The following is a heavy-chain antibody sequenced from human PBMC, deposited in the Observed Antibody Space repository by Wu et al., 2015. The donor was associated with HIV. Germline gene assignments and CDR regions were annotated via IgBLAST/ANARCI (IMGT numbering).Heavy chain of an antibody. CDR1: GYTLSTYD. CDR2: MNPTSGNR. CDR3: ARGILTFIAAAGLGY. J-gene: IGHJ4*02. D-gene: IGHD6-13*01. Sequence: QVQLVQSGAEVAKPGASVRVSCKASGYTLSTYDLNWVRHATGQGLEWIGRMNPTSGNRAYSQKFLGRVSMTTNNSINTAYLELSGLTSDDTAVFYXARGILTFIAAAGLGYWGQGTLVTVSS. V-gene: IGHV1-8*01.